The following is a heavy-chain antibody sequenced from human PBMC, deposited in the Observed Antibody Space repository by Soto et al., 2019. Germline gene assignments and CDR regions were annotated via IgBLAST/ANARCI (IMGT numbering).Heavy chain of an antibody. V-gene: IGHV3-11*01. CDR3: ASRRRGWDMTQRVDY. J-gene: IGHJ4*02. D-gene: IGHD1-26*01. CDR1: GFTFSDYY. CDR2: ISSSGSTI. Sequence: GGSLRLSCAASGFTFSDYYMSWIRQAPGKGLEWVSYISSSGSTIYYADSVKGRFTISRDNAKNSLYLQMNSLRAEDTAVYYCASRRRGWDMTQRVDYWGQGTLVTVSS.